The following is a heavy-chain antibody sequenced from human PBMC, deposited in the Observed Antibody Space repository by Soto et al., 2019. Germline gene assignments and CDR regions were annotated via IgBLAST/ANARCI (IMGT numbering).Heavy chain of an antibody. J-gene: IGHJ4*02. V-gene: IGHV4-4*07. CDR1: GDSLSTYY. CDR3: ARESVSGTYRFDS. Sequence: PSDTLSLTCTVSGDSLSTYYRSWIREPAGERLEWIGRIHDTGRTNYNPSLKSRVTMSVDTSKNQFSLRVNSVTAADTAVYYCARESVSGTYRFDSWGQGTLVTVSS. D-gene: IGHD3-16*02. CDR2: IHDTGRT.